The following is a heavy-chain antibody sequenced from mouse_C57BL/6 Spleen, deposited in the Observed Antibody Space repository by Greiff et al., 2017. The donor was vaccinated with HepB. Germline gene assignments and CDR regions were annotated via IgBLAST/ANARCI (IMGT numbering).Heavy chain of an antibody. CDR1: GYTFTDYE. CDR2: IDPETGGT. J-gene: IGHJ2*01. CDR3: TPITTVVYFDY. D-gene: IGHD1-1*01. Sequence: QVQLQQSGAELVRPGASVTLSCKASGYTFTDYEMHWVKQTPVHGLEWIGAIDPETGGTAYNQKFKGKAILTADKSSSTAYMELRSLTSEDSAVYYCTPITTVVYFDYWGQGTTLTVSS. V-gene: IGHV1-15*01.